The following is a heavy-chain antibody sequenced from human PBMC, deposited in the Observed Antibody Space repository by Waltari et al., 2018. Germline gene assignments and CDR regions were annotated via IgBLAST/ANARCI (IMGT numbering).Heavy chain of an antibody. CDR1: GYTFTSYG. CDR3: ARRYYDILTGPTGDAFDI. D-gene: IGHD3-9*01. V-gene: IGHV1-18*01. Sequence: QVQLVQSGAEVKKPGASVKVSCKASGYTFTSYGISWVRQAPGPGLEWMGWISAYNGNTNYAQKLQGRVTMTTDTSTSTAYMELRSLRSDDTAVYYCARRYYDILTGPTGDAFDIWGQGTMVTVSS. J-gene: IGHJ3*02. CDR2: ISAYNGNT.